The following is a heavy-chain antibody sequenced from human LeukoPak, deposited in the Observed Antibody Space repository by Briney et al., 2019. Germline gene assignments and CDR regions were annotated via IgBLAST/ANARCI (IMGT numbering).Heavy chain of an antibody. CDR1: GGSISNYY. Sequence: SETLSLTCTVSGGSISNYYWNWIRQPPGKGLEWLGYIYYTGNTNYNPSLKSRVTISVDTSKNQFSLKLSSVTAADTAVYYCARDRLQLQSWGQGTLVTVSS. V-gene: IGHV4-59*01. J-gene: IGHJ5*02. CDR2: IYYTGNT. CDR3: ARDRLQLQS. D-gene: IGHD1-1*01.